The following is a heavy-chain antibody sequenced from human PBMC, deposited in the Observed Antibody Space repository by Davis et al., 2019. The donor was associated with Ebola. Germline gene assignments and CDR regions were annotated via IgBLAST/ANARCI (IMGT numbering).Heavy chain of an antibody. D-gene: IGHD3-10*01. V-gene: IGHV1-46*01. CDR3: ATRRHITMVRGVIMGHNWFDP. CDR2: INPSGGST. J-gene: IGHJ5*02. Sequence: AASVKVSCKASGYIFTSYYMHWVRQAPGQGLEWMGIINPSGGSTSYAQKFQGRVTMTEDTSTDTAYMELISLRSEDTAVYYCATRRHITMVRGVIMGHNWFDPWGQGTLVTVSS. CDR1: GYIFTSYY.